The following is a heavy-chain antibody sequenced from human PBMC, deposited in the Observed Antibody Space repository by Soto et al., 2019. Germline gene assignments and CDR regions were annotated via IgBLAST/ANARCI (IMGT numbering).Heavy chain of an antibody. D-gene: IGHD3-10*01. CDR1: GFPFSSTD. J-gene: IGHJ5*02. V-gene: IGHV3-23*01. Sequence: GGSLRLSCAASGFPFSSTDVTWVRQAPGKGLDWVSTIDGSGGTTYYADSVKGRFTISRDNSMNTVYLQMNSLRADDTALYYCAKNSGWFNTWGQGALVTVS. CDR3: AKNSGWFNT. CDR2: IDGSGGTT.